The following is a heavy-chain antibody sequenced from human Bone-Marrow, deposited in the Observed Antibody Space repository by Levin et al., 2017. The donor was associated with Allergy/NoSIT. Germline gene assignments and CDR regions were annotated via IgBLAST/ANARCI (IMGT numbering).Heavy chain of an antibody. CDR2: IYYSGST. J-gene: IGHJ4*02. D-gene: IGHD3-22*01. CDR1: GGSISSSSYY. V-gene: IGHV4-39*01. Sequence: PSETLSLTCTVSGGSISSSSYYWGWIRQPPGKGLEWIGSIYYSGSTYYNPSLKSRVTISVDTSKNQFSLKLSSVTAADTAVYYCARVNYYDSSGYYKTFDYWGQGTLVTVSS. CDR3: ARVNYYDSSGYYKTFDY.